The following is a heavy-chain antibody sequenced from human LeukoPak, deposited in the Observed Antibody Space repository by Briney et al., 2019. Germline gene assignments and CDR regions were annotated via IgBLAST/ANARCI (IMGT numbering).Heavy chain of an antibody. CDR1: GFTFSSYA. D-gene: IGHD2-8*01. J-gene: IGHJ4*02. CDR3: AREGSIVPHQDLDY. CDR2: ISYDGSNK. V-gene: IGHV3-30-3*01. Sequence: PGGSLRLSCAASGFTFSSYAMHWVRQAPGKGLEWVADISYDGSNKYYADSVKGRLTISRDSAKNSLYLQMNSLRAEDTAVYYCAREGSIVPHQDLDYWGQGTLVTVSS.